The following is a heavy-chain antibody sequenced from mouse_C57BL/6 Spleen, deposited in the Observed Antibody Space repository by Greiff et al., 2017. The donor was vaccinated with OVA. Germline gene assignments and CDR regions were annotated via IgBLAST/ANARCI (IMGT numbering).Heavy chain of an antibody. CDR3: ARDYYGNLFAY. CDR1: GYSITSGYY. CDR2: ISYDGSN. D-gene: IGHD2-1*01. V-gene: IGHV3-6*01. J-gene: IGHJ3*01. Sequence: VQLQQSGPGLVKPSQSLSLTCSVTGYSITSGYYWNWIRQFPGNKLEWMGYISYDGSNNYNPSLKNRISITRDPSKNQFFLKLNSVTTEDTATYYCARDYYGNLFAYWGQGTLVTVSA.